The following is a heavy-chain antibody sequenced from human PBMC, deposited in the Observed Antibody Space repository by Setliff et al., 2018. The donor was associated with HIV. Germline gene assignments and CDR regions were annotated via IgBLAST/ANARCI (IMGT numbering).Heavy chain of an antibody. CDR2: IYYTGSP. V-gene: IGHV4-39*01. Sequence: SETLSLTCAVSGGSFSSYYWGWVRQPPGKGLEWIGGIYYTGSPFYNPSLKSRVTISVDTSNNQFSLKLSSVTAADTAVYYCARGGGTSSPIDYHYYIDVWGKGTTVTVSS. CDR3: ARGGGTSSPIDYHYYIDV. D-gene: IGHD6-6*01. CDR1: GGSFSSYY. J-gene: IGHJ6*03.